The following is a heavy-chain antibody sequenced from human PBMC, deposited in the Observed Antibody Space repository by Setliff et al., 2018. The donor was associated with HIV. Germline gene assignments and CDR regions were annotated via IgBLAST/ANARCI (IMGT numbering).Heavy chain of an antibody. Sequence: GGSLRLSCAASGFTFSSHWMHWVRQAPGKGLVWVSRINRDESSTSYADSVKGRFTISRDNAKNTLYLQMDSLRAVDTAVYYCTRDQRKVVVTPDAFDIWGQGTMVTVSS. CDR1: GFTFSSHW. D-gene: IGHD2-21*02. CDR2: INRDESST. V-gene: IGHV3-74*01. J-gene: IGHJ3*02. CDR3: TRDQRKVVVTPDAFDI.